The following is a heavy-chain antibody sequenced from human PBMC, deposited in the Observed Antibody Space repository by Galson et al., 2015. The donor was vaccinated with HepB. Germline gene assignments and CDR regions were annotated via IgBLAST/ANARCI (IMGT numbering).Heavy chain of an antibody. J-gene: IGHJ4*02. CDR1: GFTFSSYS. D-gene: IGHD5-18*01. CDR2: ISSSSSYI. CDR3: ARVREGYSYGLFDY. V-gene: IGHV3-21*01. Sequence: SLRLSCAASGFTFSSYSMNWVRQAPGKGLEWVSSISSSSSYIYYADSVKGRFTISRDNAKNSLYLQMNSLRAEDTAVYYCARVREGYSYGLFDYWGQGTLVTVSS.